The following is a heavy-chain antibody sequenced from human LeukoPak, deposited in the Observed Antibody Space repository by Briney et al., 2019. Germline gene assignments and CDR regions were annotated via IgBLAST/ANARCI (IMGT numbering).Heavy chain of an antibody. CDR3: ARTGYTSGWYVGSFDY. D-gene: IGHD6-19*01. J-gene: IGHJ4*02. CDR1: GYSFTSYW. Sequence: GESLKISCKGSGYSFTSYWIGWVRQMPGKGLEWMGIIYPGDSDTKYSPSFQGQVTISADKSISAAYLQWSSLKASDTAMYYCARTGYTSGWYVGSFDYWGQGTLVTVSS. V-gene: IGHV5-51*01. CDR2: IYPGDSDT.